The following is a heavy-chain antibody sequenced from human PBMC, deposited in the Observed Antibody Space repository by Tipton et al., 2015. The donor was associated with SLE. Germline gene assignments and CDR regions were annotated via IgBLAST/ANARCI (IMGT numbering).Heavy chain of an antibody. J-gene: IGHJ4*02. Sequence: SLRLSRTASGFSFRTYGMHWVRQAPGKGLEWVSFIRSDGNLRQYSDSVNGRFTISRDNSENTLSLQMNSLRFEDTAIYYCAKTWHILTYLNSWGQGTLVTVSS. D-gene: IGHD3-9*01. CDR1: GFSFRTYG. V-gene: IGHV3-30*02. CDR3: AKTWHILTYLNS. CDR2: IRSDGNLR.